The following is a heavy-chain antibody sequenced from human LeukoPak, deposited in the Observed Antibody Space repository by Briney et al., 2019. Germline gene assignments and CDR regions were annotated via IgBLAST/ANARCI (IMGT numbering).Heavy chain of an antibody. Sequence: ASGKVSCKVSGYTLTELSMHWVRQAPGKGLEWMGGFDPEDGETIYAQKFQGRVTMTEDTSTDTAYMELSSLRSEDTAVYYCATRWLYYYDSSGYYLYWGQGTLVTVSS. D-gene: IGHD3-22*01. V-gene: IGHV1-24*01. CDR3: ATRWLYYYDSSGYYLY. CDR2: FDPEDGET. CDR1: GYTLTELS. J-gene: IGHJ4*02.